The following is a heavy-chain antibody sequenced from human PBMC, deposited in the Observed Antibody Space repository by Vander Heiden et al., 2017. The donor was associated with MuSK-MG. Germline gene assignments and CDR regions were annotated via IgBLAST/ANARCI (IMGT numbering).Heavy chain of an antibody. Sequence: EVQLVESGGGLVQPGGSLRLSCAGSGFTFSNYCVNGLRQAPGRRLEWVAHINQDGSEIHYVDSVKGRFTVSRDNAKNSLYVQMNSVRVEDTAVYYCATDRAGVPFDSWGQGTLGTVSS. CDR2: INQDGSEI. CDR3: ATDRAGVPFDS. J-gene: IGHJ4*02. V-gene: IGHV3-7*01. D-gene: IGHD3-10*01. CDR1: GFTFSNYC.